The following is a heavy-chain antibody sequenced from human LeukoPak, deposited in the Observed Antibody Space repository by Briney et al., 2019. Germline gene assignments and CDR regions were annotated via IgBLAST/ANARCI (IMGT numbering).Heavy chain of an antibody. CDR1: GYTFTSYG. V-gene: IGHV1-18*01. Sequence: ASVKVSCKASGYTFTSYGISWVRQAPGQGLEWMGWISAYNGNTSYAQKLQGRVTMTTDTSTSTAYMELRSLRSDDTAVYYCARLSLFLDIVVVPAARDYYYGMDVWGQGTTVTVSS. J-gene: IGHJ6*02. CDR3: ARLSLFLDIVVVPAARDYYYGMDV. D-gene: IGHD2-2*03. CDR2: ISAYNGNT.